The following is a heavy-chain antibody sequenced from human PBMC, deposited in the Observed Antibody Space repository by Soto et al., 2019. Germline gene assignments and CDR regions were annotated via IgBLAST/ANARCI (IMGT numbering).Heavy chain of an antibody. V-gene: IGHV1-69*01. D-gene: IGHD6-19*01. CDR1: GGTFSSYA. CDR3: ARGLHFGSGWYRVGGGYGMDV. J-gene: IGHJ6*02. Sequence: QVQLVQSGAEVKKPGSSVKVSCKASGGTFSSYAISWVRQAPGQGLEWMGGIIPIFGTANYAQKFQGRVTITADESTSTAYMELSSLRSEDTAVYYCARGLHFGSGWYRVGGGYGMDVWGQGTTVTVSS. CDR2: IIPIFGTA.